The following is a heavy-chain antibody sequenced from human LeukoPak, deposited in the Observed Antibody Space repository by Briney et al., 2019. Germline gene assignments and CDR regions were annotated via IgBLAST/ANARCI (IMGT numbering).Heavy chain of an antibody. Sequence: GGSLRLSCVVFGFTFSNYWMGWVRQAPGKGLEWVAVISYDGSDKYYADSVKGRFTISRDNSKNTLFLQVNSLRAEDTAVYYCAKDEAPRLRRQEPDSWGQGTLVTVSS. V-gene: IGHV3-30*18. CDR2: ISYDGSDK. CDR1: GFTFSNYW. CDR3: AKDEAPRLRRQEPDS. J-gene: IGHJ4*02. D-gene: IGHD4-17*01.